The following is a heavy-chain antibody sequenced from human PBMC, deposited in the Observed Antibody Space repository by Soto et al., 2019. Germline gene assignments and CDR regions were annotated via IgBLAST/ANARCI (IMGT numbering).Heavy chain of an antibody. CDR3: ARMYSSREAWFDP. CDR1: GGSISSYY. CDR2: IYYSGST. J-gene: IGHJ5*02. Sequence: PSETLSLTCTVSGGSISSYYWSWIRQPPGKGLEWTGYIYYSGSTNYNPSLKSRVTISVDTSKNQFSLKLSSVTAADTAVYYCARMYSSREAWFDPWGQGTLVTVSS. D-gene: IGHD6-13*01. V-gene: IGHV4-59*01.